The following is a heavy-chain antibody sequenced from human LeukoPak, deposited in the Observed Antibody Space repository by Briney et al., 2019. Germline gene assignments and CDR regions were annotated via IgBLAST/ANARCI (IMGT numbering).Heavy chain of an antibody. D-gene: IGHD2-2*01. V-gene: IGHV3-30*02. CDR2: IRYDGSNK. CDR1: GFTFSSYG. J-gene: IGHJ5*02. CDR3: AKVADYCSSTSCLRSWFDP. Sequence: PGGSLRLSCAASGFTFSSYGMHWVRQAPGKGLEWVAFIRYDGSNKYYADSVKGRFTISRDNSKNTLYLQMKSLSAEDTAVYYCAKVADYCSSTSCLRSWFDPWGQGTLVTVSS.